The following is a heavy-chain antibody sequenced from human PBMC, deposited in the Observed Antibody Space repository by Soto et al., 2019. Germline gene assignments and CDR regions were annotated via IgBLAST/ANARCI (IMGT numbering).Heavy chain of an antibody. CDR2: INHSGST. J-gene: IGHJ5*02. CDR1: GGSFSGYY. Sequence: PSETLSLTCAVYGGSFSGYYWSWIRQPPGKGLEWIGEINHSGSTNYNPSLKSRVTISVDTSKNQFSLKLSSVTAADTAVYYCARVFGFGSIAAASYINWFDPWGQGTLVTVSS. V-gene: IGHV4-34*01. CDR3: ARVFGFGSIAAASYINWFDP. D-gene: IGHD6-13*01.